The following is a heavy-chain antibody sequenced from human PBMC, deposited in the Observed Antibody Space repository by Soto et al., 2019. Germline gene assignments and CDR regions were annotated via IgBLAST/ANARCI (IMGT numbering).Heavy chain of an antibody. D-gene: IGHD1-1*01. CDR1: GDSVSSNSAA. V-gene: IGHV6-1*01. Sequence: SQTLSLTCVISGDSVSSNSAAWNWIRQSPSRGLEWLGRTYYRSKWYNDYEVSVKSRKTINPDTSKKQFSLQLNSVTPEETAVYYFARERYNWNDADYYYYGMDVWGQGTLVTVSS. CDR3: ARERYNWNDADYYYYGMDV. J-gene: IGHJ6*02. CDR2: TYYRSKWYN.